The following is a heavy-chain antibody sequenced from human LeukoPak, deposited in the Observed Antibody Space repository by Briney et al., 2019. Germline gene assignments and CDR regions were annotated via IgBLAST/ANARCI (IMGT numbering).Heavy chain of an antibody. CDR1: GYAFTGYY. CDR2: INPNSGGT. D-gene: IGHD6-25*01. Sequence: GASVKVSCKASGYAFTGYYMHWVRRAPGQGLEWMGWINPNSGGTNYAQKLQGRVTMTTDTSTSTAYMELRSLRSDDTAVYYCARGAWLAADLDYWGQGTLVTVSS. J-gene: IGHJ4*02. CDR3: ARGAWLAADLDY. V-gene: IGHV1-2*02.